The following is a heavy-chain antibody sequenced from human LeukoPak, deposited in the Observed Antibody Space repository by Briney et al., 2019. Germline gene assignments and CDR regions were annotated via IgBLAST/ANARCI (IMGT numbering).Heavy chain of an antibody. CDR2: IYYSGST. J-gene: IGHJ6*03. CDR3: ARLDKVASPYYYYYYMDV. Sequence: SETLSLTCTVSGGSISSSSYYWGWIRQPPGKGLEWIGSIYYSGSTYYNPSLKSRVTISVDTSKNQFSLKLSSVTAADTAVYYCARLDKVASPYYYYYYMDVWGKGTTVTTSS. V-gene: IGHV4-39*07. CDR1: GGSISSSSYY. D-gene: IGHD6-6*01.